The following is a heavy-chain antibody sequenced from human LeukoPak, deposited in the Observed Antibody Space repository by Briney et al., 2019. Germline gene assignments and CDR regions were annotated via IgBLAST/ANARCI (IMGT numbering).Heavy chain of an antibody. Sequence: GESLKISCKASGYDFTTYWIGWVRQMPGQGLEWMGIIYPGDSDTRNSPSFQGQVTISADKSISTVYLQWSSLKASDTAMYYCARDGPVPATDDAFDIWGQGTMVTASS. CDR1: GYDFTTYW. J-gene: IGHJ3*02. CDR3: ARDGPVPATDDAFDI. D-gene: IGHD2-2*01. V-gene: IGHV5-51*01. CDR2: IYPGDSDT.